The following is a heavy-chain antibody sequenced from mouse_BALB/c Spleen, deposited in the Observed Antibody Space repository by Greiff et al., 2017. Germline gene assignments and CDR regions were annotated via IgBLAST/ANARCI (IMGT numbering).Heavy chain of an antibody. CDR2: INSNGGST. Sequence: EVHLVESGGGLVQPGGSLKLSCAASGFTFSSYGMSWVRQTPDKRLELVATINSNGGSTYYPDSVKGRFTISRDNAKNTLYLQMSSLKSEDTAMYYCARISTMITGYAMDYWGQGTSVTVSS. J-gene: IGHJ4*01. CDR3: ARISTMITGYAMDY. V-gene: IGHV5-6-3*01. CDR1: GFTFSSYG. D-gene: IGHD2-4*01.